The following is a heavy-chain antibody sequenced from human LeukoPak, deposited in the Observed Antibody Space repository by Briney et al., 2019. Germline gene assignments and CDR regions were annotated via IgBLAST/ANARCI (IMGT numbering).Heavy chain of an antibody. CDR2: IYTSGST. V-gene: IGHV4-4*07. Sequence: PSETLSLTCTVSGGSISSYYWSWIRQPAGKGLEWIGRIYTSGSTNYNPSLKGRVTMSVDTSKNQFSLKLSSVTAADTAVYYCARDSQMATKAGWAGDAFDIWGQGTMVTVSS. CDR1: GGSISSYY. CDR3: ARDSQMATKAGWAGDAFDI. J-gene: IGHJ3*02. D-gene: IGHD5-24*01.